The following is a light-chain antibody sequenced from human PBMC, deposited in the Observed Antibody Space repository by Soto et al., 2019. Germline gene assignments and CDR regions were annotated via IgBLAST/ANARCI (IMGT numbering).Light chain of an antibody. Sequence: IQMTQSPSSLSASVGDIVTITCRASQSISSFLNWYQQNPGKAPKLLIYAASSLQSGVPSRFSGSGSGTDFTLTISSLQPKDFATYYCQQSFSSLITFGQGTRLE. CDR3: QQSFSSLIT. V-gene: IGKV1-39*01. J-gene: IGKJ5*01. CDR1: QSISSF. CDR2: AAS.